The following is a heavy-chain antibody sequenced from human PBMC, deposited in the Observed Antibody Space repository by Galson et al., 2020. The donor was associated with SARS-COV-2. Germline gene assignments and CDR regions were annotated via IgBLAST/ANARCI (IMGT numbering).Heavy chain of an antibody. CDR2: IGGTSTDT. J-gene: IGHJ4*02. D-gene: IGHD3-10*01. V-gene: IGHV3-23*01. Sequence: GGSLRLSCAGSGFTFSNYAMSWVRQAPGKGLEWLSSIGGTSTDTHYADSVRGRFTISRDNAKNTLYLQMSRLTADDTAVYYCTKDVRVHGGTWYDYWGQGTLLTVSS. CDR1: GFTFSNYA. CDR3: TKDVRVHGGTWYDY.